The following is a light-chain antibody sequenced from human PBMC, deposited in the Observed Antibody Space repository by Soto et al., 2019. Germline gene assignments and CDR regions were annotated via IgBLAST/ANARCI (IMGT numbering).Light chain of an antibody. CDR2: DAS. CDR3: QQRSNWPLVT. Sequence: EIVLTQSPATLSLSPGERATLSCRASQSVSSYLAWYQQKPGQPPRLLIYDASNRATGIPARFSGSGPGTDFTLTISSLETEDFAVYYCQQRSNWPLVTFGPGTRVDVK. J-gene: IGKJ3*01. CDR1: QSVSSY. V-gene: IGKV3-11*01.